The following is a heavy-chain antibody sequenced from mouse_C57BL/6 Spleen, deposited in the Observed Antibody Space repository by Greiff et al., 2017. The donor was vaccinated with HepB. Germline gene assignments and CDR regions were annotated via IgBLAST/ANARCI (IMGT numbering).Heavy chain of an antibody. D-gene: IGHD2-3*01. CDR3: AREEGIDGYYTTGMDY. J-gene: IGHJ4*01. Sequence: QVQLQQSGAELARPGASVKLSCKASGYTFTSYGISWVKQRTGQGLEWIGEIYPRSGNTYYNEKFKGKATLTADKSSSTAYMELRSLTSEDSAVYFCAREEGIDGYYTTGMDYWGQGTSVTVSS. CDR2: IYPRSGNT. V-gene: IGHV1-81*01. CDR1: GYTFTSYG.